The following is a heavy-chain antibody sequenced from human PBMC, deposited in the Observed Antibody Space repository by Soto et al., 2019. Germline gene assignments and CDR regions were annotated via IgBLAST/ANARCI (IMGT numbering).Heavy chain of an antibody. CDR3: ARALPRQNSGYSSGWSGQNYYGMDV. CDR2: ISYDGSNK. V-gene: IGHV3-30-3*01. J-gene: IGHJ6*02. CDR1: GFTFSSYA. D-gene: IGHD6-19*01. Sequence: QVQLVESGGGVVQPGRSLRLSCAASGFTFSSYAMHWVRQAPGKGLEWVAVISYDGSNKYYADSVKGRFTISRDNSKNTLYLQMNSLRAEDTAVYYCARALPRQNSGYSSGWSGQNYYGMDVWGQGTTVTVSS.